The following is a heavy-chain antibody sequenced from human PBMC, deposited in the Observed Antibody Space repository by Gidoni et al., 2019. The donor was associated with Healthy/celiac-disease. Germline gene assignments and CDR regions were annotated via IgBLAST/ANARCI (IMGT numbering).Heavy chain of an antibody. Sequence: QVQLVQSGAEVKKPGASVKVSCKASGYTFTSYDINWVRQATGQGLEWMGWMNPNSGNTGYAQKFQGRVTMTRNTSISTAYMELSSLRSEDTAVYYCARGGHDFWSGYYGRGEFDPWGQGTLVTVSS. CDR3: ARGGHDFWSGYYGRGEFDP. CDR1: GYTFTSYD. CDR2: MNPNSGNT. J-gene: IGHJ5*02. V-gene: IGHV1-8*01. D-gene: IGHD3-3*01.